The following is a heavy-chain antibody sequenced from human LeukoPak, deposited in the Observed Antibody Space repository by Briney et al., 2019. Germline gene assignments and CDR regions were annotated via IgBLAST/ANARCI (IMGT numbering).Heavy chain of an antibody. D-gene: IGHD3-9*01. Sequence: PSETLSLTCTVSGGSISSSSYYWGWIRQPPGKGLEWIGSIYYSGSTYYNPSLKSRVTISVDTSKNQFSLKLSSVTAADTAVYYCAREYDVLTGYGPGDYYYYMDVWGKGTTVTVSS. CDR3: AREYDVLTGYGPGDYYYYMDV. CDR1: GGSISSSSYY. CDR2: IYYSGST. J-gene: IGHJ6*03. V-gene: IGHV4-39*02.